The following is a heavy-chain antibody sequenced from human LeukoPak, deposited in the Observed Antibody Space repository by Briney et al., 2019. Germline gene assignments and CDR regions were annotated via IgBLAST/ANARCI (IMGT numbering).Heavy chain of an antibody. CDR3: ARREFSYGSFDY. CDR2: IYYTGGSR. CDR1: GVSISSDGYY. D-gene: IGHD5-18*01. V-gene: IGHV4-39*01. Sequence: SETLSLTCTVSGVSISSDGYYWGWIRQPPEKGLEWIGSIYYTGGSRYQNPSLRNRIALSVDTSKNQFSLKLNSVTAADTAVYYCARREFSYGSFDYWGLGTLVTVSS. J-gene: IGHJ4*02.